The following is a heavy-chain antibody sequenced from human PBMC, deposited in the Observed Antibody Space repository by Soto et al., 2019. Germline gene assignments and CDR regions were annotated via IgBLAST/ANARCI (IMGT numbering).Heavy chain of an antibody. CDR2: IKSKSDGETT. V-gene: IGHV3-15*07. CDR3: TIMDPFYLDIRATYGFDY. J-gene: IGHJ4*02. CDR1: GFAFPNAW. Sequence: EVQLVESGGGLVKPGGSLRLSCAASGFAFPNAWMSWVRQVPGKGLEWVGRIKSKSDGETTEYATPVKGRFTISRDXLKVTLYLQMNSLETEDTAVYYCTIMDPFYLDIRATYGFDYWGQGTLVTVSS. D-gene: IGHD2-21*01.